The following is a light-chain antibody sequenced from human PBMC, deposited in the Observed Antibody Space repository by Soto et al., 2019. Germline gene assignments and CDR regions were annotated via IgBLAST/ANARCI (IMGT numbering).Light chain of an antibody. CDR3: HQCDSSPWT. CDR2: GAS. J-gene: IGKJ1*01. CDR1: QSVSSN. Sequence: EVVMTQSPATLSVSPGERATLSCRASQSVSSNLAWYQQKPGQAPRLLIYGASSRATGIPDRFSGSGSGTDFTLTISRLEPEDFAVFYCHQCDSSPWTFGQGTKVEIK. V-gene: IGKV3-20*01.